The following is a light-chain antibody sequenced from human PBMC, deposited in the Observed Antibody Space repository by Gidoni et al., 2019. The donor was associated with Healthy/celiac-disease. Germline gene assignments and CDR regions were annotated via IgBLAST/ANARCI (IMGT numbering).Light chain of an antibody. V-gene: IGKV3-15*01. Sequence: EIVMTQSPATLSVSPGESATPSCRASQSVSSNLAWYQQKPGQAPRLLIYGASTRATGIPARFSGSGSGTEFTLTISSLQSEDFAVCYCQQYNNWPPSSFGQGTKLEIK. CDR2: GAS. CDR1: QSVSSN. J-gene: IGKJ2*04. CDR3: QQYNNWPPSS.